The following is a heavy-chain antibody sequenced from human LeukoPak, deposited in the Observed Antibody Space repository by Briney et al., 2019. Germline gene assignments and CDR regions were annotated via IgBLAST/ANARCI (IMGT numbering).Heavy chain of an antibody. Sequence: GGSLRLSCAASGFTFSSYGMHWVRQAPGKGLEWVANIKQDGSEKYYVDSVKGRFTISRDNAKNSLYLQMNSLRAEDTAVYYCARDGGQWVTWGQGTLVTVSS. J-gene: IGHJ5*02. CDR1: GFTFSSYG. D-gene: IGHD6-19*01. CDR2: IKQDGSEK. CDR3: ARDGGQWVT. V-gene: IGHV3-7*01.